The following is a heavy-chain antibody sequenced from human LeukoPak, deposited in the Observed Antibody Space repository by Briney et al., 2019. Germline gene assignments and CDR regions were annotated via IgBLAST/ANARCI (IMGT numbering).Heavy chain of an antibody. CDR2: ISAYNGNT. D-gene: IGHD3-22*01. V-gene: IGHV1-18*01. Sequence: GASVKVSCKASGYTFTSYGISWVRQAPGQGLEWMGWISAYNGNTNYAQKLQGRVTMTTDTSTSTAYMELRSLRSDDTAVYYCARDPHRDYYDSSGSDYWGQGTLVTVSS. J-gene: IGHJ4*02. CDR3: ARDPHRDYYDSSGSDY. CDR1: GYTFTSYG.